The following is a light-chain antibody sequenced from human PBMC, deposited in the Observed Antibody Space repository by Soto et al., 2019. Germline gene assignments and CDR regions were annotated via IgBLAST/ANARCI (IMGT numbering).Light chain of an antibody. J-gene: IGLJ2*01. Sequence: QSALTQPASVSGSPGQSITISCTGTISDVGGYNYVSWYQQHPDKAPKLMIYEVSNRPSGVSNRFSGSKSGNTASLTISGLQADDEADYYCSSYTSSNALGFGGGTKVTVL. CDR1: ISDVGGYNY. CDR2: EVS. V-gene: IGLV2-14*01. CDR3: SSYTSSNALG.